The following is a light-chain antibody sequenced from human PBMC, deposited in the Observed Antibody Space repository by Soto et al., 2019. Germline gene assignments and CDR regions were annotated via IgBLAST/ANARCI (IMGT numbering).Light chain of an antibody. V-gene: IGLV1-44*01. J-gene: IGLJ1*01. CDR3: AAWDDSLNGSV. Sequence: QSVLTHPPSASRTPRQRVTISGSGGSSNIGTNAVNWYQQLPGTAPKLLIYNNNQRPSGVPDRFSGSKSGTSASLPISGLQSEDEADYYCAAWDDSLNGSVFGTGTKVTVL. CDR2: NNN. CDR1: SSNIGTNA.